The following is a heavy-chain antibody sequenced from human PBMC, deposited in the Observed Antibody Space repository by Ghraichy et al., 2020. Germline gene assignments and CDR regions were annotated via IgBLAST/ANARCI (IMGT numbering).Heavy chain of an antibody. CDR2: INHSGST. CDR1: GGSFSGYY. V-gene: IGHV4-34*01. CDR3: ARERSTRWSRGYFDWARDRYFQH. J-gene: IGHJ1*01. Sequence: SQTLSLTCAVYGGSFSGYYWSWIRQPPGKGLEWIGEINHSGSTNYNPSLKSRVTISVDTSKNQFSLKLSSVTAADTAVYYCARERSTRWSRGYFDWARDRYFQHWGQGTLVTVSS. D-gene: IGHD3-9*01.